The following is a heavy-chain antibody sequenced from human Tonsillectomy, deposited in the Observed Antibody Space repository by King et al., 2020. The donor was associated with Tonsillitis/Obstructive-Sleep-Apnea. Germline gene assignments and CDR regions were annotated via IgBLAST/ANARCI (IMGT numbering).Heavy chain of an antibody. D-gene: IGHD6-13*01. CDR1: GGSISSSSYY. V-gene: IGHV4-39*01. J-gene: IGHJ4*02. Sequence: QLQESGPGLVKPSETLSLTCTVSGGSISSSSYYWGWIRQPPGKGLEWIGSIYYSGSTYYNPSLKSRVTISVDTSKNQFSLKLSSVTAAAAAVYYCARNTGYSTYPFDYWGQGTLVTVSS. CDR3: ARNTGYSTYPFDY. CDR2: IYYSGST.